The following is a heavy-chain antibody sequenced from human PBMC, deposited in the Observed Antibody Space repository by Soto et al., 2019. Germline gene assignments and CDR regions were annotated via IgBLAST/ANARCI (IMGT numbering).Heavy chain of an antibody. J-gene: IGHJ4*02. CDR2: INSDGSST. D-gene: IGHD5-18*01. V-gene: IGHV3-74*01. CDR1: GFTFSSYW. Sequence: PGESLKISCAASGFTFSSYWMHWVRQAPGKGLVWVSRINSDGSSTSYADSVKGRFTISRDNAKNTLYLQMNSLRAEDTAVYYCARGGVDTAMVTGYWGQGTLVTVSS. CDR3: ARGGVDTAMVTGY.